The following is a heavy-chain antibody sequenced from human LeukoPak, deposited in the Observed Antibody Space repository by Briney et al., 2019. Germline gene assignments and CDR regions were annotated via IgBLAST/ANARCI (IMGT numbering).Heavy chain of an antibody. J-gene: IGHJ4*02. CDR3: AKDRVRIAATGVDY. V-gene: IGHV3-23*01. CDR1: GFTFRGYA. CDR2: ISDSGGST. D-gene: IGHD6-6*01. Sequence: GGSLRLSCAASGFTFRGYAMSWVRQAPGKGLEWVSGISDSGGSTYYADSVKGRFTISRDNSKNTPYLQMHSLRADDTAVYYCAKDRVRIAATGVDYWGQGTLVTVSS.